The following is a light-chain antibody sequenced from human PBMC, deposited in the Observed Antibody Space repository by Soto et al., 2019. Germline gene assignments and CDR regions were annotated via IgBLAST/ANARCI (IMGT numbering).Light chain of an antibody. Sequence: DIQMTQSPSSLSASVGDRVTITCRASQGINNYLAWYQQKPGKGPMVLIYEASTLQSVVPSRFSGSGSGTDFTLTISSLQPEDVATYYCQKYNSAPYTFGQGTKLDIK. CDR3: QKYNSAPYT. CDR1: QGINNY. CDR2: EAS. J-gene: IGKJ2*01. V-gene: IGKV1-27*01.